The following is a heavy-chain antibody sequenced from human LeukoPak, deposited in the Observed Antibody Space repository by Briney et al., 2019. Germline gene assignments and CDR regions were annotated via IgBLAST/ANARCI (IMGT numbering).Heavy chain of an antibody. J-gene: IGHJ4*02. Sequence: SETLSLTCTVSGGSISSYYWSWIRQPPGKGLEWIGYIYYSGSTNYNPSLKSRVTISVDTSKNQFSLKLSSVTAADPAVYYCAARDGGSFSFDYWGQGTLVTVSS. V-gene: IGHV4-59*01. CDR3: AARDGGSFSFDY. CDR1: GGSISSYY. CDR2: IYYSGST. D-gene: IGHD1-26*01.